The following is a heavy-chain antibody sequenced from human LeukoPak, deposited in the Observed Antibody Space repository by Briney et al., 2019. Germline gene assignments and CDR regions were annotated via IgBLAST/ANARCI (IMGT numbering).Heavy chain of an antibody. Sequence: PSETLSLTCAVYGGSFSGYYWSWIRQPPGKGLEWIGEINHSGSTNYNPSLKSRVTISVDTSKNQFSLKLSSVTAADTAVYYCAREAYSSGWGRGFDYWGQGTLVTVSS. CDR2: INHSGST. D-gene: IGHD6-19*01. J-gene: IGHJ4*02. V-gene: IGHV4-34*01. CDR1: GGSFSGYY. CDR3: AREAYSSGWGRGFDY.